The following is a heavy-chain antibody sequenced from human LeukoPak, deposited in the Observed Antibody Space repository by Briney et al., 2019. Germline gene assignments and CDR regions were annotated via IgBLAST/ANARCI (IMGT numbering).Heavy chain of an antibody. V-gene: IGHV3-30*02. D-gene: IGHD3-3*01. CDR3: AKDSDFWSGYYIDY. Sequence: PAGSLRLSCAASGFTFSSYGKHWVRQAPGKGLEWLAFIRYDGSNKYYADSVKGRFTIPRDNSKNTLYLQMNSLRAQDTAVYYCAKDSDFWSGYYIDYWGQGTLVTVSS. CDR1: GFTFSSYG. CDR2: IRYDGSNK. J-gene: IGHJ4*02.